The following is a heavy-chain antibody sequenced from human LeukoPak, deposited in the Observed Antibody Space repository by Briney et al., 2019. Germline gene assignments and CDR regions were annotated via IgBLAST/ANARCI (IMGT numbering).Heavy chain of an antibody. J-gene: IGHJ4*02. CDR2: INPGGSVK. D-gene: IGHD5-12*01. Sequence: PGGSLRLSCAASGFSFRDFWMTWVRQAPGKGLELVANINPGGSVKYYVDSVKGRFTISRDDATSSLYVQMNSLRDEDTAVYYCARFGYSGWNLEYWGQGTLVTVSS. CDR1: GFSFRDFW. CDR3: ARFGYSGWNLEY. V-gene: IGHV3-7*01.